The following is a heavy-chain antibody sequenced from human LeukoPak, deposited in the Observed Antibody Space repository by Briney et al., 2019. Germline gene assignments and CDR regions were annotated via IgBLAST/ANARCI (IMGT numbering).Heavy chain of an antibody. CDR2: ISAYNGNT. D-gene: IGHD3-10*01. Sequence: GASVKVSCKASGYTFTSYGISWARQAPGQGLEWMGWISAYNGNTNYAQKLQGRVTMTTDTSTSTAYRELRGLRSDDTAVYYCARRSMVRGLGYYGMDVWAKGPRSPSPQ. V-gene: IGHV1-18*04. J-gene: IGHJ6*04. CDR1: GYTFTSYG. CDR3: ARRSMVRGLGYYGMDV.